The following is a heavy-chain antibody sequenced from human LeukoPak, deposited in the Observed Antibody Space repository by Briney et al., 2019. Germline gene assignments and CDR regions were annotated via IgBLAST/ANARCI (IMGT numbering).Heavy chain of an antibody. J-gene: IGHJ3*02. CDR1: GGSISSGGYY. CDR2: IYYSGST. CDR3: ARVAHYDSSGSRPLDAFDI. D-gene: IGHD3-22*01. Sequence: PSQTLSLTCTVSGGSISSGGYYWSWIRQHRGRGLEWIEYIYYSGSTYYNPSLKSRVTISVATSKNQFSLKLSSVTAADTAVYYCARVAHYDSSGSRPLDAFDIWGQGTMVTVSS. V-gene: IGHV4-31*03.